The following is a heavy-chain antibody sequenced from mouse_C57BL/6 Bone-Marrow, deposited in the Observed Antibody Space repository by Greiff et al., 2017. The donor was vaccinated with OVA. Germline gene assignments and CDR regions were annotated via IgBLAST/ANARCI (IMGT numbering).Heavy chain of an antibody. Sequence: EVKLMESGGDLVKPGGSLKLSCAASGFTFSSYGMSWVRQTPDKRLEWVASISSGGGYTYYPDNVKGRSTISRDNAKNTLYLQMSSLKSEDTAIYYCARRTTMVDPFDYWGQGNTLTVSS. V-gene: IGHV5-6*02. CDR2: ISSGGGYT. D-gene: IGHD2-2*01. CDR1: GFTFSSYG. CDR3: ARRTTMVDPFDY. J-gene: IGHJ2*01.